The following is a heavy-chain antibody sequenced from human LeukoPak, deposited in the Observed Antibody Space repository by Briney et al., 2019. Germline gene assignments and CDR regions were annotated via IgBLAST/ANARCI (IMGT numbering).Heavy chain of an antibody. V-gene: IGHV1-69*13. J-gene: IGHJ6*02. CDR1: GGTFSSYA. CDR2: LIPIFGTA. CDR3: AREGVGSGVYYYYYGMDV. D-gene: IGHD3-10*01. Sequence: SVKVSCKASGGTFSSYAISWVRQAPGQVLEWMGGLIPIFGTANYAQKFQGRVTITADESTSTAYMELSSLRSEDTAVYYCAREGVGSGVYYYYYGMDVWGQGTTVTVSS.